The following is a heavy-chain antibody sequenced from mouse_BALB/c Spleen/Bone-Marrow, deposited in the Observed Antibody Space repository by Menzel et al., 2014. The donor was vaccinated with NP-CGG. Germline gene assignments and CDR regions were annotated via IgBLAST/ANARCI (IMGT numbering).Heavy chain of an antibody. CDR2: IEPSDSYT. CDR3: ARGRTTVVSDY. CDR1: GYTFTNYW. J-gene: IGHJ2*02. Sequence: VQLQQSGAEVVKPGATVKVSCKASGYTFTNYWMQWVKQRPGQGLEWIGEIEPSDSYTNYNQDFKGKATLTVDKSSSTAYMQHSSLTSEDSAVYYCARGRTTVVSDYWGQGTSLTVSS. D-gene: IGHD1-1*01. V-gene: IGHV1-69*02.